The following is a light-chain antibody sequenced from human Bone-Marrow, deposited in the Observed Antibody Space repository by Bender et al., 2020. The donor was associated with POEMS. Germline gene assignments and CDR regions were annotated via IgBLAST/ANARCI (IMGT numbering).Light chain of an antibody. J-gene: IGLJ3*02. CDR1: SSNIGAGYD. CDR2: GNS. Sequence: QSVLTQPPSVSGAPGQRVTISCTGSSSNIGAGYDVHWYQQLPGTAPKLLIYGNSNRPSGVPDRFSGSKSGTSASLAITGLQAEDEADYYCASYSISGTLWVFGGGTKLTVL. V-gene: IGLV1-40*01. CDR3: ASYSISGTLWV.